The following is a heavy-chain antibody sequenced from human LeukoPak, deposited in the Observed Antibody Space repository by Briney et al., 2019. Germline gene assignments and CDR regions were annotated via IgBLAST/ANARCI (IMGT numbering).Heavy chain of an antibody. V-gene: IGHV3-21*01. CDR3: ARDHATTVTPYYFDY. D-gene: IGHD4-17*01. CDR1: GFTFSSYS. CDR2: ISSSSSYI. Sequence: NPGGSLRLSCAASGFTFSSYSMNWVRQAPGKGLEWVSSISSSSSYIYCADSVKGRFTISRDNAKNSLYLQMNSLRAEDTAVYYCARDHATTVTPYYFDYWGQGTLVTVSS. J-gene: IGHJ4*02.